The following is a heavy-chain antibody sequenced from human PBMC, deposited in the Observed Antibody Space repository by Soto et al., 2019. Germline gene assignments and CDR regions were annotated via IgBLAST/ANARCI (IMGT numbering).Heavy chain of an antibody. CDR2: ISGSGGST. V-gene: IGHV3-23*01. Sequence: PGGSLRLSCAASGFTFSSYAMSWVRQAPGKGLEWVSAISGSGGSTYYADSVKGRFTISRDNSKNTLYLQMNSLRAEDTAVYYCARASAGGGRYYDFWSGYYTDYYYYYGMDVWGQGTTVTVSS. CDR1: GFTFSSYA. J-gene: IGHJ6*02. CDR3: ARASAGGGRYYDFWSGYYTDYYYYYGMDV. D-gene: IGHD3-3*01.